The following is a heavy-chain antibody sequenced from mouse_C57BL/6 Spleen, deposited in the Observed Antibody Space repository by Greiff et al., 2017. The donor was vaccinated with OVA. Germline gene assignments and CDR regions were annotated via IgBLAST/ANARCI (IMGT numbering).Heavy chain of an antibody. J-gene: IGHJ2*01. Sequence: DVMLVESGGDLVKPGGSLKLSCAASGFTFSSYGMSWVRQTPDKRLEWVATISSGGSYTYYPDSVKGRFTISRDNAKNTLYLQMSSLKSEDTAMYYCARQGYDGYLYYFDYWGQGTTLTVSS. CDR3: ARQGYDGYLYYFDY. D-gene: IGHD2-3*01. V-gene: IGHV5-6*02. CDR2: ISSGGSYT. CDR1: GFTFSSYG.